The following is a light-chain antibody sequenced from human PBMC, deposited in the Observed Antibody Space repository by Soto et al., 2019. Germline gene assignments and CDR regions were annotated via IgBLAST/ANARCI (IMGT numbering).Light chain of an antibody. Sequence: QSALTQPPSASGTPGQRVTISCSGSSSNIGTNTVSWYQHLPGTAPKLLIYNNNQLPSGVPDRFSGSKSGTSASLAISGLQSEDEAHYYCAAWDDSLSLHFVFGTAPKVT. CDR1: SSNIGTNT. CDR2: NNN. CDR3: AAWDDSLSLHFV. V-gene: IGLV1-44*01. J-gene: IGLJ1*01.